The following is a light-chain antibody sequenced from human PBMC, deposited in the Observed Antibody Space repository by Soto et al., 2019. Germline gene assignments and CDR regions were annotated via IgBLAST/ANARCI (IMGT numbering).Light chain of an antibody. CDR2: AVS. CDR1: QSVGSNY. CDR3: QQHDTSLTWT. J-gene: IGKJ1*01. Sequence: EIVLTQSPGTLSLSPGEIATLSCRANQSVGSNYLAWYQQKPPRAPRLLIYAVSKRATGIPDRFSGSGSGTEFTLTISGLEPEDFAHYYCQQHDTSLTWTFGQGTKVDIK. V-gene: IGKV3-20*01.